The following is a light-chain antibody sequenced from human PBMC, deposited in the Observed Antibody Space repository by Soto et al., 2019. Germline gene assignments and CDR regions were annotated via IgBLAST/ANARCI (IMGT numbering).Light chain of an antibody. J-gene: IGKJ1*01. V-gene: IGKV3-11*01. CDR1: QSVSNNY. Sequence: EVVLTQSPGTLSLSKRERAPLYCMASQSVSNNYLAWYQQKPGQAPRLLMYDVSNRATGIPARFSGSGSGTDFTLTISSLEPEDLAVYYCQQRSNWPRTFGQGTKVDNK. CDR3: QQRSNWPRT. CDR2: DVS.